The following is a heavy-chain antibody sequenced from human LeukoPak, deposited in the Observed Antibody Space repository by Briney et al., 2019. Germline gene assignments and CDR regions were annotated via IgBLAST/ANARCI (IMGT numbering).Heavy chain of an antibody. D-gene: IGHD3-22*01. CDR1: GGTFSSYA. CDR2: IIPIFGTA. Sequence: GASVKVSCKASGGTFSSYAISWVRQAPGQGLEWMGGIIPIFGTANYAQKFQGRVMITADESTSTAYMELSSLRSEDTAVYYCARAYDSSGYYYVYYYYMDVWGKGTTVTVSS. V-gene: IGHV1-69*13. CDR3: ARAYDSSGYYYVYYYYMDV. J-gene: IGHJ6*03.